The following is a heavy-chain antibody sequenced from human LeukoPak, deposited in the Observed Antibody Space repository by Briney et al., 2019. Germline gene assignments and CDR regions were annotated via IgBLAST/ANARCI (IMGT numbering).Heavy chain of an antibody. CDR1: GLTVNDNY. CDR2: IFPDGQT. J-gene: IGHJ4*02. Sequence: GGSLRLSCALSGLTVNDNYMSWVRQAPGKGLEWVSLIFPDGQTYYADFVQGRFSISRDMSRNSLFLDMNSLRAEDTAVFFCARANPVYGDFDYWGQGTLVTVSS. D-gene: IGHD4-17*01. CDR3: ARANPVYGDFDY. V-gene: IGHV3-53*01.